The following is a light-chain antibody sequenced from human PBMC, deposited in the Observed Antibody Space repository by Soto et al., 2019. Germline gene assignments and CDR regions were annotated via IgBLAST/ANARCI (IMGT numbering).Light chain of an antibody. CDR2: EVS. V-gene: IGLV2-8*01. CDR1: SGDVGGYNY. CDR3: SSYAGSNNYV. Sequence: QSALTQPPSASGSPGQSVTISCTGTSGDVGGYNYVSWYQQHPGKAPKLMIFEVSERPSGVPDRFSASKSGNTASLTVSGLQAEDAADYYCSSYAGSNNYVFGTGTMVTVL. J-gene: IGLJ1*01.